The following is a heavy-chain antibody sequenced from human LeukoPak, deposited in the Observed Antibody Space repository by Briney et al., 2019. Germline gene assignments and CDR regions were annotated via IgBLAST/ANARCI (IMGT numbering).Heavy chain of an antibody. D-gene: IGHD1-26*01. Sequence: SETLSLTCAVSGGSITTTDFDWAWIRQPPGKGFEWIATISSSGKAYYYPSLMSRVTISVDTSKNQFSLDVTSVTAADTGLFYCARFKGGPGFDYWGRGILVIVS. CDR3: ARFKGGPGFDY. CDR2: ISSSGKA. V-gene: IGHV4-39*01. J-gene: IGHJ4*02. CDR1: GGSITTTDFD.